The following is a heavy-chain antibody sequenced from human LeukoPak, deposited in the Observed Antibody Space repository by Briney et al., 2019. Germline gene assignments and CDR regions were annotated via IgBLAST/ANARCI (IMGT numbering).Heavy chain of an antibody. D-gene: IGHD3-3*01. CDR1: GFTLSSYA. CDR2: ISGSGGST. Sequence: PGGSLRLSCAASGFTLSSYAMSWVRQAPGKGLEWVSAISGSGGSTYYADSVKGRFTISRDNSKNTLYLQMNSLRAEDTAVYYCAKGAWIFGVVTPLDYWGQGTLVTVSS. J-gene: IGHJ4*02. CDR3: AKGAWIFGVVTPLDY. V-gene: IGHV3-23*01.